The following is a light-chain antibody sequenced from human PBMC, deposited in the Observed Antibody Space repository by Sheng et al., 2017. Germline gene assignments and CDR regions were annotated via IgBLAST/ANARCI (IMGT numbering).Light chain of an antibody. V-gene: IGKV3-20*01. Sequence: EVVLSQSPDTLSLSPGERATLSCRASQSVSNSYLAWYQQKPGQAPRLLIYGASSRATGIPDRFSGSGSGTDFTLTISRLEPEDFATYYCQQLNSYPLFTFGPGTKVDIK. CDR1: QSVSNSY. CDR3: QQLNSYPLFT. J-gene: IGKJ3*01. CDR2: GAS.